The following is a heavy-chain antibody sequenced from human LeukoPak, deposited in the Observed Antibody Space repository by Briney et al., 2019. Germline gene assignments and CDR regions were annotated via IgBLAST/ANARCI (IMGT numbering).Heavy chain of an antibody. D-gene: IGHD5-24*01. CDR1: GGTFSSYA. CDR2: IIPIFGTA. V-gene: IGHV1-69*05. CDR3: ASEMATIISAPDY. Sequence: ASVKVSCKASGGTFSSYAISWVRQAPGQGLGWMGRIIPIFGTANYAQKFQGRVTITTDESTSTAYMELSSLRSEDTAVYYCASEMATIISAPDYWGQGTLVTVSS. J-gene: IGHJ4*02.